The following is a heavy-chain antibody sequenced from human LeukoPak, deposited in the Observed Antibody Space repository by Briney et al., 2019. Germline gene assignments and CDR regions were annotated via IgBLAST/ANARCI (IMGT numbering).Heavy chain of an antibody. D-gene: IGHD3-10*01. CDR2: ISSSSSTI. Sequence: GGSLRLSCAASGFTFSSYSMNWVRQAPGKGLEWVSYISSSSSTIYYADSVKGRFTISRDDAKNSLYLQMNSLRAEDTAVYYCAGGRGTMVRRGFDPWGQGTLVTVSS. CDR3: AGGRGTMVRRGFDP. CDR1: GFTFSSYS. J-gene: IGHJ5*02. V-gene: IGHV3-48*04.